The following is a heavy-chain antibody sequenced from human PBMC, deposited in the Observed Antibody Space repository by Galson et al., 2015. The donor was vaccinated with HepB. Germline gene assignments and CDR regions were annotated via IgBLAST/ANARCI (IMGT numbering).Heavy chain of an antibody. D-gene: IGHD6-13*01. J-gene: IGHJ6*02. Sequence: SLRLSCAASGFTFSSYSMNWVRQAPGKGLEWVSSISSSSSYTNYADSVKGRFTISRDNAKNSLYLQMNSLRAEDTAVYYCAREGRGQQQLVPHYYGMDVWGQGTPVTVSS. CDR2: ISSSSSYT. V-gene: IGHV3-21*04. CDR3: AREGRGQQQLVPHYYGMDV. CDR1: GFTFSSYS.